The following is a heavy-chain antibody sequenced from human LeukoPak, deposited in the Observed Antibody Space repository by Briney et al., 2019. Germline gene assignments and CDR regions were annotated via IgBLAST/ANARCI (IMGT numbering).Heavy chain of an antibody. D-gene: IGHD2-2*02. CDR1: GYTFTSYG. V-gene: IGHV1-18*01. CDR2: ISAYNGNT. Sequence: GASVKVSCKASGYTFTSYGISWVRQAPGQGLEWMGWISAYNGNTNYAQKLQGRATMTTDTSTSTAYMELRSLRSDDTAVYYCARDLWDCSSTSCYSPILIMLGYWGQGTLVTVSS. CDR3: ARDLWDCSSTSCYSPILIMLGY. J-gene: IGHJ4*02.